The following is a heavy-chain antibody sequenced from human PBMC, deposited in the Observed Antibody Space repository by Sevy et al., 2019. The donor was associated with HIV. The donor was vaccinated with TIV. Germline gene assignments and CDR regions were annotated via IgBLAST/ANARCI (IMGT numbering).Heavy chain of an antibody. J-gene: IGHJ4*02. D-gene: IGHD6-13*01. CDR2: ISSSSKYI. V-gene: IGHV3-21*01. Sequence: GGSLRLSCAASGFIFSSYSINWVRQAPGKGLEWVSSISSSSKYIYYADSVKGRFTISRDNAKNSLFLQMNSLRAEDTAVYYCARDPAIAAAVTSDYWGQGTLVTVSS. CDR3: ARDPAIAAAVTSDY. CDR1: GFIFSSYS.